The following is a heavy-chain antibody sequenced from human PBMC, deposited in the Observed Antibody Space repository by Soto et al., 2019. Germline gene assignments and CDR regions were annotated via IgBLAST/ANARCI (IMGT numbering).Heavy chain of an antibody. CDR1: GFTFSSYW. CDR2: INSDGSST. CDR3: AREKDSNYLGAFDI. V-gene: IGHV3-74*01. J-gene: IGHJ3*02. D-gene: IGHD4-4*01. Sequence: EVQLVESGGGLVQPGGSLRLSCAASGFTFSSYWMHWVRQAPGKGLVWVSRINSDGSSTSYADSVKGRFTISRDNAKNTLSLQMISLRAEDTAVYYCAREKDSNYLGAFDIWGQGTMVTVSS.